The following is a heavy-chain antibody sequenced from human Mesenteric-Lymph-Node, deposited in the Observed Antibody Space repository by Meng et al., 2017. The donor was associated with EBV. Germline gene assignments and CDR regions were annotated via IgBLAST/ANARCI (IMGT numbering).Heavy chain of an antibody. CDR3: ATLPAASTPHFSA. CDR2: INPNSGDT. Sequence: QGQVVQVGAEVKKPGASVKVSCKASGYTFTGYYLHWVRQAPGQGLEWMGWINPNSGDTNYAQKFQGWVTMTRDTSINTAYMELSSLRSDATAVYYCATLPAASTPHFSAWGQGTLVTVSS. J-gene: IGHJ4*02. V-gene: IGHV1-2*04. D-gene: IGHD2-2*01. CDR1: GYTFTGYY.